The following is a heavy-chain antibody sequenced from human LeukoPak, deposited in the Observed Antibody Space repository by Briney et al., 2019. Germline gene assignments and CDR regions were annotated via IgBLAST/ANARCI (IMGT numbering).Heavy chain of an antibody. CDR1: GLTFSTYE. CDR2: ISISGGTI. V-gene: IGHV3-48*03. J-gene: IGHJ4*02. CDR3: ARVKSQGDVFFDY. Sequence: GVSLRLSCAASGLTFSTYEMNWVRQAPGKGLEGVSYISISGGTIYYADSLQGRFTISRDNAKNSLYLQMNSLRAEDTAVYYCARVKSQGDVFFDYCGQGTLVTVSS.